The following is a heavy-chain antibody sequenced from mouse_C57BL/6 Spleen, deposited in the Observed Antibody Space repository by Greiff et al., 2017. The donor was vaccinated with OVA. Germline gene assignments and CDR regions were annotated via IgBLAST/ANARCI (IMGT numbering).Heavy chain of an antibody. CDR1: GYTFTDYE. CDR3: TSAYGSSYDWYFDV. CDR2: IDPETGGT. V-gene: IGHV1-15*01. D-gene: IGHD1-1*01. J-gene: IGHJ1*03. Sequence: QVQLKESGAELVRPGASVTLSCKASGYTFTDYEMHWVKQTPVHGLEWIGAIDPETGGTTYNQKFKGKAILTADKSSSTAYLQLSSLPSEDSAVYDCTSAYGSSYDWYFDVWGTGTTVTVSS.